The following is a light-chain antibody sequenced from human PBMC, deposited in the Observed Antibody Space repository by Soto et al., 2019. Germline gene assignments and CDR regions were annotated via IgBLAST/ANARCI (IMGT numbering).Light chain of an antibody. CDR1: SGSIASNF. CDR2: EDN. J-gene: IGLJ7*01. CDR3: QSYAITYGV. Sequence: NFMLTQPHSVSGSPGETVTISCTRSSGSIASNFVKWYQQRPGSAPRNVMYEDNYRHSGVPDRFSGSIDSSSNSASLTISGLRTEDESDYYCQSYAITYGVFGGGTQLTVL. V-gene: IGLV6-57*04.